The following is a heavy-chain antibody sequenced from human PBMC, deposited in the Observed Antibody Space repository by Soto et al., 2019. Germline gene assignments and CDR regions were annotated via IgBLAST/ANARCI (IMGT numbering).Heavy chain of an antibody. CDR2: VWFNGRNE. J-gene: IGHJ4*02. D-gene: IGHD2-15*01. CDR1: GFTFSSYG. V-gene: IGHV3-33*01. Sequence: QVRLVESGGGVVQPENSLRLSCAASGFTFSSYGMHWVRQAPGKGLEWVAIVWFNGRNEFYADSVEGRFTISRDNSKNTLYLQMNGLRVEDTAMYYCARALGGCSDGGCYSFAYWCQGALVTVSS. CDR3: ARALGGCSDGGCYSFAY.